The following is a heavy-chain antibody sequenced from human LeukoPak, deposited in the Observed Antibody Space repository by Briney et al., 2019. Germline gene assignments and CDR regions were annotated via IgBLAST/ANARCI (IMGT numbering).Heavy chain of an antibody. V-gene: IGHV1-24*01. Sequence: ASVKVSCKVSGYTLTELSMHWVRQAPGKGLEWMGGFDPEDGETIYAQKFQGRVTITADKSTSTAYMELSSLRSEDTAVYYCARDSPYYYDSSGYGFDYWGQGTLVTVSS. CDR1: GYTLTELS. J-gene: IGHJ4*02. D-gene: IGHD3-22*01. CDR2: FDPEDGET. CDR3: ARDSPYYYDSSGYGFDY.